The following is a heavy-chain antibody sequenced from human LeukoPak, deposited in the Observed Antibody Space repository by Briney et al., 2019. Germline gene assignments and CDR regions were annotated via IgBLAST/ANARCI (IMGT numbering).Heavy chain of an antibody. D-gene: IGHD5-24*01. V-gene: IGHV3-23*01. CDR3: ARVQSLDHYYYYGMDV. Sequence: GGSLRLSCAASGFTFSSYAMSWVRQAPGKGLEWVSAISGSGGSTYYADSVKGRFTISRDNSKNTLYLQMNSLRAEDTAVYYCARVQSLDHYYYYGMDVWGQGTTVTVSS. CDR2: ISGSGGST. J-gene: IGHJ6*02. CDR1: GFTFSSYA.